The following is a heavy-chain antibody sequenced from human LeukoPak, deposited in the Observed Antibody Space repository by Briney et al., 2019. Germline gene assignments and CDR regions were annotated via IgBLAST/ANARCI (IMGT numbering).Heavy chain of an antibody. D-gene: IGHD3-22*01. V-gene: IGHV3-49*03. Sequence: GGSLRLSCTASGFTFGDYAMSWFRQAPGKVLEWVGFIRSKAYGGTTEYAASVKGRFTISRDDSKSIAYLQMNSLKTEDTAVYYCTRHYDSSGYYGPADYWGQGTLVTVSS. CDR3: TRHYDSSGYYGPADY. J-gene: IGHJ4*02. CDR2: IRSKAYGGTT. CDR1: GFTFGDYA.